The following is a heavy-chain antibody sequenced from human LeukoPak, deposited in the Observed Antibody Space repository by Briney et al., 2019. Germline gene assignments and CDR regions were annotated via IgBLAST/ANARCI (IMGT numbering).Heavy chain of an antibody. J-gene: IGHJ4*02. CDR2: IYPGDSDT. CDR3: ASSGRAGSPDFDF. V-gene: IGHV5-51*04. Sequence: GASLQISCKGSGYNFTSYWIGWVRQVPGKGLEGMGIIYPGDSDTRYSPSFQGQVTISADKPISTAYLQWSSLKASDTAIYYCASSGRAGSPDFDFWGQGTLVTVSS. CDR1: GYNFTSYW. D-gene: IGHD1-26*01.